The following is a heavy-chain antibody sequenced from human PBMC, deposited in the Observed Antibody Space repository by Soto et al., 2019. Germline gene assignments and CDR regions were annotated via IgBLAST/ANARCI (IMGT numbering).Heavy chain of an antibody. CDR1: GYSFTNYW. V-gene: IGHV5-51*01. Sequence: GESLKISCKGSGYSFTNYWIGWVRQMPGKGLEWMGIIYPVDSDTRYSPSFQGQVTISADKSISTAYLQWSSLKASDTAMYYCASGTSSGYYYTYYRGQGTLVTVSS. CDR3: ASGTSSGYYYTYY. J-gene: IGHJ4*02. D-gene: IGHD3-22*01. CDR2: IYPVDSDT.